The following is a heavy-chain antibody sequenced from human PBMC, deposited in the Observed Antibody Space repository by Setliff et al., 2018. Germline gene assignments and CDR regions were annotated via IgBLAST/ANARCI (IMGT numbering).Heavy chain of an antibody. V-gene: IGHV1-8*03. CDR2: MNPNSGNT. CDR1: GYTFTSYD. CDR3: ARGPSNYDLLTGCDC. J-gene: IGHJ4*02. Sequence: GASVKVSCKASGYTFTSYDINWVRQATGQGLEWMGWMNPNSGNTGYAQKFQGRVTITRNTSISTAYMELSRLRSDDSAVYYCARGPSNYDLLTGCDCWGQGTLVTVSS. D-gene: IGHD3-9*01.